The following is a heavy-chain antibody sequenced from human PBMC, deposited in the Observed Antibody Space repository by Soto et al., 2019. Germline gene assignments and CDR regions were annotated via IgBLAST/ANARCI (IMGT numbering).Heavy chain of an antibody. D-gene: IGHD1-1*01. CDR1: GFTFSGFA. CDR3: SRLGDVERDNRGLDV. V-gene: IGHV3-73*02. J-gene: IGHJ6*02. Sequence: EVQLVESGGDSVQPGESLTLSCTTSGFTFSGFAIHWVRQTSGKGLEWLGRIKGKTHNFATAYGASVRGRFTVSRDDSKNTAYWQMSSLKTEYTATYYCSRLGDVERDNRGLDVWGQGTTVVVSS. CDR2: IKGKTHNFAT.